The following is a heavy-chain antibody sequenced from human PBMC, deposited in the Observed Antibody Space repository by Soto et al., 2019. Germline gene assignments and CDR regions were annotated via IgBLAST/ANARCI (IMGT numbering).Heavy chain of an antibody. J-gene: IGHJ4*02. CDR1: GFTSTNAW. D-gene: IGHD2-21*02. CDR3: TLHIVVVTSIHNYFNY. Sequence: GGSLRLSCAASGFTSTNAWMSWVRQAPGKGLEWVGRIKSKIDGEATDYAGPVKGRFTISRDDSKNTMYLQKNSLQIEDTAVYYCTLHIVVVTSIHNYFNYWGQGTLVTVSS. CDR2: IKSKIDGEAT. V-gene: IGHV3-15*01.